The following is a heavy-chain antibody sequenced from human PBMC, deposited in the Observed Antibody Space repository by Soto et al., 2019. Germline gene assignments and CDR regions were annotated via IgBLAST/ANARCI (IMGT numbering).Heavy chain of an antibody. CDR2: IIPIFGTA. Sequence: SVKVSCKASGGTFSSYAISWVRQAPGQGLEWMGGIIPIFGTANYAQKFQGRVTITADESTSTAYMELSSLRSEDTAVYYCAKLFIMVRGVMSRSDDAFDFWGQGTMVTVSS. D-gene: IGHD3-10*01. CDR1: GGTFSSYA. J-gene: IGHJ3*01. V-gene: IGHV1-69*13. CDR3: AKLFIMVRGVMSRSDDAFDF.